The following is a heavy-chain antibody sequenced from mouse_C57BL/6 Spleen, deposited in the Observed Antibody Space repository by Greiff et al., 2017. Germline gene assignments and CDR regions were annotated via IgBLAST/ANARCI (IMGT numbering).Heavy chain of an antibody. CDR3: TRGGGWRAWFAY. J-gene: IGHJ3*01. CDR2: ISSGGDYI. Sequence: EVHLVESGEGLVKPGGSLKLSCAASGFTFSSYAMSWVRQTPETRLEWVAYISSGGDYIYYADTVKGRFTISRDNARNTLYLQMSSLKSEDTAMYYCTRGGGWRAWFAYWGQGTLVTVSA. V-gene: IGHV5-9-1*02. CDR1: GFTFSSYA.